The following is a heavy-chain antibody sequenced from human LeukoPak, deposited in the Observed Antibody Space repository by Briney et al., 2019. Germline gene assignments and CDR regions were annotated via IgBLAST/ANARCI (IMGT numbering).Heavy chain of an antibody. V-gene: IGHV3-30*18. CDR3: AKSPGSSSMWVQR. CDR2: TSYDGSNK. CDR1: GFTFNSYG. J-gene: IGHJ1*01. D-gene: IGHD6-6*01. Sequence: GGSLRLSCAASGFTFNSYGMHWVRQAPGKGLEWVALTSYDGSNKYYADSVKGRLTISRDNPKNTLFLQMNSLRAEDTAVYYCAKSPGSSSMWVQRWGQGTLVTVYS.